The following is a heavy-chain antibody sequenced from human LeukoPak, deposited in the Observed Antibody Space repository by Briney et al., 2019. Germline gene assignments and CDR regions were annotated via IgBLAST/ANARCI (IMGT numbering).Heavy chain of an antibody. CDR1: GITFSGYS. D-gene: IGHD1-26*01. J-gene: IGHJ4*02. CDR2: MTTSGNTI. V-gene: IGHV3-48*02. Sequence: GGSLTLSSVVSGITFSGYSMIWVRQAPGKGLEWLSFMTTSGNTIFYAESVKDRFTISRDNAKKSLYLQMNSLRDEDTAVYYCARVGGATAVTMYFEYWGQGTLASVSS. CDR3: ARVGGATAVTMYFEY.